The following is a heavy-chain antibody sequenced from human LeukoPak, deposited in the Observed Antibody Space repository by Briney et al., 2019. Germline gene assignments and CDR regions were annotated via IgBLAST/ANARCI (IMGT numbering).Heavy chain of an antibody. CDR2: IKQDGSEK. V-gene: IGHV3-7*01. Sequence: GGSLSLSCAASGFTLSSYWMSWVRQAPGKGLEWVANIKQDGSEKYYVDSVKGRFTISRDNAKNSLYLQMNSLRAEDTAVYYCARVSVVVVAASDCFDYWGQGTLVTVSS. CDR1: GFTLSSYW. J-gene: IGHJ4*02. CDR3: ARVSVVVVAASDCFDY. D-gene: IGHD2-15*01.